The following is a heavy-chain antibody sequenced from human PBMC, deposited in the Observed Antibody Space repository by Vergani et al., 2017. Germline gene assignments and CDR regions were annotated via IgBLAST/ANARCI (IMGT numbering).Heavy chain of an antibody. J-gene: IGHJ5*02. CDR2: IYHSGST. D-gene: IGHD3-16*02. V-gene: IGHV4-38-2*02. CDR3: ARDLSDYDYVWGSYQHLNWFDP. CDR1: GYSISSGYY. Sequence: QVQLQESGPGLVKPSETLSLTCTVSGYSISSGYYWGWIRQPPGKGLEWIGSIYHSGSTYYNPSLKSRVTISVDTSKNQFSLKLSSVTAADTAVYYCARDLSDYDYVWGSYQHLNWFDPWGQGTLVTVSS.